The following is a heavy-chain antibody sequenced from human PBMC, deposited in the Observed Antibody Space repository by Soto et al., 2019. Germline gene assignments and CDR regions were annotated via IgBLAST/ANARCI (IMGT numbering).Heavy chain of an antibody. V-gene: IGHV1-46*01. CDR2: INPTDGTT. CDR3: AIARGWFDP. D-gene: IGHD3-10*01. CDR1: GYTFTTYY. J-gene: IGHJ5*02. Sequence: QVQLVQSGAEVKKPGASVKISSKASGYTFTTYYIHWVRQAPGQGLEWMGIINPTDGTTTYAQKFQGRVIMTIDTSTSTGDMELSSLRSEDTAVYCCAIARGWFDPWGQGTLVTVAS.